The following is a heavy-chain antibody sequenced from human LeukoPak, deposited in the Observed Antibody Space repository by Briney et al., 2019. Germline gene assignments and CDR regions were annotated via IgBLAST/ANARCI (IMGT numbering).Heavy chain of an antibody. CDR2: ISRGSGHI. Sequence: GGSLRLSCAASRFTFSNYSMNWVRQAPGKGLEWVSSISRGSGHIYYADSVKGRFTISRDNAKNSLYLQMNSLRAEDTALYHCARGRITMVRGVIRSYYFDYWGQGTLVTVSS. CDR1: RFTFSNYS. J-gene: IGHJ4*02. D-gene: IGHD3-10*01. CDR3: ARGRITMVRGVIRSYYFDY. V-gene: IGHV3-21*04.